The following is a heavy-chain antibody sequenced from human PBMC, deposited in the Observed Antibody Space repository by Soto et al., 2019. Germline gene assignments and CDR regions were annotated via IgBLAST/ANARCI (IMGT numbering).Heavy chain of an antibody. V-gene: IGHV1-8*01. CDR3: ARYIFGQGFIS. CDR2: MHANTGLT. D-gene: IGHD3-10*01. J-gene: IGHJ4*02. CDR1: GSTFSTLD. Sequence: QVQLVQSGAEVKKPGASVKVSCKASGSTFSTLDLNWVRQAPGQGLDWMGWMHANTGLTGHAQKFQXXLSMTRDTSISTAYMELSSLRADATAVYYCARYIFGQGFISWGQGTLVTVSS.